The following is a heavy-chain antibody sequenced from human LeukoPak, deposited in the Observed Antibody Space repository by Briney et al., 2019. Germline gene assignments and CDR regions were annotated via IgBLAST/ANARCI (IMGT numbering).Heavy chain of an antibody. CDR1: GGSITSYY. CDR3: ARRGWDSSGYYMDV. V-gene: IGHV4-59*12. J-gene: IGHJ6*03. D-gene: IGHD6-19*01. CDR2: IYYSGST. Sequence: SETLSLTCTVSGGSITSYYWSWIRQPPGKGLECIGYIYYSGSTNYNPSLKSRVTISVDTSKNQFSLKLSSVTAADTAVYYCARRGWDSSGYYMDVWGKGTTVTISS.